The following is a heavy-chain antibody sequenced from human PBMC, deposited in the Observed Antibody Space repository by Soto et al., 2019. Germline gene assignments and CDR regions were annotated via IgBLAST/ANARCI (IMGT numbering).Heavy chain of an antibody. V-gene: IGHV4-39*01. CDR1: GGSIISNIYY. Sequence: SVTLSVTCSVAGGSIISNIYYWGWIRQPPGKGLEWIGNIHYSGSTYYDSSLKSRVTISVDTSKNQFSLKLSSVTAADTAVYYCASQHYYDSSGYYVGYWGQGTLVTVSS. CDR2: IHYSGST. D-gene: IGHD3-22*01. CDR3: ASQHYYDSSGYYVGY. J-gene: IGHJ4*02.